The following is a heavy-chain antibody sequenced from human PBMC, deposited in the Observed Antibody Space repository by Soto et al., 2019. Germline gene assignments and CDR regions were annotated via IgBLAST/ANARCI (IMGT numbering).Heavy chain of an antibody. V-gene: IGHV3-23*01. CDR1: GFTFSSYA. Sequence: GGSLRLSCAASGFTFSSYAMSWVRQAPGKGLEWVSVISGSGGSTYYADSVKGRFTISRDNSKNTLYLQMNSLRAEDTAVYYCANREGRWLQKYYFDYWGQGTLVTVSS. J-gene: IGHJ4*02. CDR2: ISGSGGST. CDR3: ANREGRWLQKYYFDY. D-gene: IGHD5-12*01.